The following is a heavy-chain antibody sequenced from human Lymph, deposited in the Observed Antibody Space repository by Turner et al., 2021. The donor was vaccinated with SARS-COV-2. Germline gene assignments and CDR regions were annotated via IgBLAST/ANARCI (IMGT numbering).Heavy chain of an antibody. CDR2: INPNSGDT. D-gene: IGHD4-17*01. Sequence: QVQLVQSGAEVKKPGSSLMVSCKASGSTFTGHYMHWGRQAPGQGVEWMGWINPNSGDTNYAQKFQGRVTMTRDTSISTVYMELSRLKSDDTAVYYCARGAAVTPDRYYYYYYGMDVWGQGTTVTVSS. J-gene: IGHJ6*02. V-gene: IGHV1-2*02. CDR3: ARGAAVTPDRYYYYYYGMDV. CDR1: GSTFTGHY.